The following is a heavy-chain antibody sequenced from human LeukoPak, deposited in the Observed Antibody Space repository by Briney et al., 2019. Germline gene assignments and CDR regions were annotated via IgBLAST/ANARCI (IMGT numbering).Heavy chain of an antibody. V-gene: IGHV3-23*01. CDR3: AKGQNYYDNSGHPAEH. CDR2: IGSGGTT. Sequence: PGGSLRLSCAASGFTFSSYAVSWVRQAPGKGLEWVSAIGSGGTTFYADSVKGRFTISRDNSKNTLYLQMNSLRAEDTAVYYCAKGQNYYDNSGHPAEHRGQGTLVTVSS. CDR1: GFTFSSYA. J-gene: IGHJ1*01. D-gene: IGHD3-22*01.